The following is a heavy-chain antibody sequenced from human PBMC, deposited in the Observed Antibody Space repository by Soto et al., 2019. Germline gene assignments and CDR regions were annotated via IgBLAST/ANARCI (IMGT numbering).Heavy chain of an antibody. CDR2: IIPIFGTA. CDR3: ARDEFPRESRTPYYYYGMDV. CDR1: GGTFSSYA. J-gene: IGHJ6*02. V-gene: IGHV1-69*13. Sequence: SVKVSCKASGGTFSSYAISWVRQAPGQGLEWMGGIIPIFGTANYAQKFQGRVTITADESTSTAYMELSSLRSEDTAVYYCARDEFPRESRTPYYYYGMDVWGQGTTVTVSS. D-gene: IGHD2-21*01.